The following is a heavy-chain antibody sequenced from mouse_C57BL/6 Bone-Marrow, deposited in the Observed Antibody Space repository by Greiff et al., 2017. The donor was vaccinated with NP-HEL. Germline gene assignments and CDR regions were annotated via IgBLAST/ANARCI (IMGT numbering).Heavy chain of an antibody. Sequence: QVQLKESGPGILQPSQTLSLTCSFSGFSLSTFGMGVGWIRQPSGKGLEWLAHIWWDDDKYYNPALKSRLTISKDTSKNQVFLKIANVDTADTATYYCARIDHYYYGVPDWFAYWGQGTLVTVSA. CDR2: IWWDDDK. CDR1: GFSLSTFGMG. CDR3: ARIDHYYYGVPDWFAY. D-gene: IGHD1-1*01. V-gene: IGHV8-8*01. J-gene: IGHJ3*01.